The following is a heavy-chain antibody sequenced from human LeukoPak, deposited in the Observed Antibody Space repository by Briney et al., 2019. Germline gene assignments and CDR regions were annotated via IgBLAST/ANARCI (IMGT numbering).Heavy chain of an antibody. CDR3: ARPSYYYGSGSYYTD. V-gene: IGHV1-46*01. D-gene: IGHD3-10*01. J-gene: IGHJ4*02. Sequence: GASVKVSCKASGYTFTSYYMHWVRQAPGQGLEWRGIINPSGGSTSYAQKFQGRVTRTRDTSTSTVYMELSSLRSEDTAVYYCARPSYYYGSGSYYTDWGQGTLVTVSS. CDR1: GYTFTSYY. CDR2: INPSGGST.